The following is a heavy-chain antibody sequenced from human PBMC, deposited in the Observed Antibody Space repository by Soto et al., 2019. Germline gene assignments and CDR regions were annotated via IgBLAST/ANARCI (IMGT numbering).Heavy chain of an antibody. Sequence: QEQLVESGGGVVQPGTSLRLSCAVPGGIFHGYGMHWVRQAPGKGREWEAIIRFDGSNEEYADSVKGRFTISRDNSKNTLYLQMNTLGAEDTAVYYCARDGIGGTVFRGYLDYWGRGTVVTVSS. CDR3: ARDGIGGTVFRGYLDY. J-gene: IGHJ4*02. D-gene: IGHD1-7*01. CDR2: IRFDGSNE. V-gene: IGHV3-33*01. CDR1: GGIFHGYG.